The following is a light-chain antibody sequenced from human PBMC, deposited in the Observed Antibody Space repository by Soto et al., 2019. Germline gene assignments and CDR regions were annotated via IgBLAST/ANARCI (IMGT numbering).Light chain of an antibody. CDR1: SSDVGGYNY. Sequence: QSALTQPPSASGSXXXXVTISCTGTSSDVGGYNYVAWYQQYAGKAPQLMIYEVSKRPSGVPDRFSGSKSGNTASLTVSGLQTEDEANYYCSSYAVSNTWVFGGGTKLTVL. V-gene: IGLV2-8*01. CDR2: EVS. CDR3: SSYAVSNTWV. J-gene: IGLJ3*02.